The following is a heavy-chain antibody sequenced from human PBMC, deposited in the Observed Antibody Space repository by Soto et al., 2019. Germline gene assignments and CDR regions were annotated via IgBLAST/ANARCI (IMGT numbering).Heavy chain of an antibody. Sequence: GGSLRLSCAASGFTFSSYWMHWVRQAPGKGLVWVSRINSDGSSTSYADSVKGRFTISRDNAKNTLYLQMNSLRAEDTAVYYCASGVVAATRREFDPWGQGTLVSAPQ. CDR1: GFTFSSYW. CDR3: ASGVVAATRREFDP. D-gene: IGHD2-15*01. J-gene: IGHJ5*02. V-gene: IGHV3-74*01. CDR2: INSDGSST.